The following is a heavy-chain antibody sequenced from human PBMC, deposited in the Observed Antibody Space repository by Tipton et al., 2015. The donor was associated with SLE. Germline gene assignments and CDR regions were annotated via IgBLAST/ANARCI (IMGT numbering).Heavy chain of an antibody. CDR3: AREREPGTFDI. CDR2: IYYSGST. Sequence: QLVQSGPEVKPSETLSLTCTVSGGSISSYYWSWIRQPPGKGLEWIGYIYYSGSTNYNPSLKSRVTISVDTSKNQFSLKLSSVTAADTAVYYCAREREPGTFDIWGQGTMVTVSS. V-gene: IGHV4-59*01. CDR1: GGSISSYY. D-gene: IGHD1-14*01. J-gene: IGHJ3*02.